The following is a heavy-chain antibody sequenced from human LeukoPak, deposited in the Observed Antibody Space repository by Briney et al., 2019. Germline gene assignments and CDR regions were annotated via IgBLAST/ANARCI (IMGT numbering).Heavy chain of an antibody. Sequence: GASVKVSCKASGGTFSSYAISWVRQAPGQGLEWMGGIIPIFGTANYAQKFQGRVTITTDESTSTAYTELSSLRSEDTAVYYCARDNEDGTTGDYWGQGTLVTVSS. D-gene: IGHD1-1*01. V-gene: IGHV1-69*05. J-gene: IGHJ4*02. CDR2: IIPIFGTA. CDR1: GGTFSSYA. CDR3: ARDNEDGTTGDY.